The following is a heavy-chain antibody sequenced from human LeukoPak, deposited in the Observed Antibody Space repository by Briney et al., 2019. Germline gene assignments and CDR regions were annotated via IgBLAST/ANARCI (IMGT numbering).Heavy chain of an antibody. Sequence: GGSLRLSCGASGLTFSSYWMHWVRQAPGKGLVWISRINSDGSTTSYADSVKGRFTISRDNAKNTLYLQMNSLRAEDTAVYYCARGNYYGQDYWGQGTLVTVSS. V-gene: IGHV3-74*01. CDR3: ARGNYYGQDY. CDR2: INSDGSTT. J-gene: IGHJ4*02. CDR1: GLTFSSYW. D-gene: IGHD3-10*01.